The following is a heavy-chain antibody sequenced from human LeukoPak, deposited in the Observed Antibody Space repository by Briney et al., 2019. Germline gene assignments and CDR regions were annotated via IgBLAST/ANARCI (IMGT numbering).Heavy chain of an antibody. CDR3: ARDTFPTPSQHITMVRRDDAFDI. V-gene: IGHV1-18*01. D-gene: IGHD3-10*01. CDR1: GYTFTSYG. J-gene: IGHJ3*02. CDR2: ISTYSGNT. Sequence: GASVKVSCKAFGYTFTSYGINWVRQAPGQGLGWMGWISTYSGNTHYAQKFQGRVTMTTDTSTSTAYMELRSLRSDDTALYYCARDTFPTPSQHITMVRRDDAFDIWGQGTMVTASS.